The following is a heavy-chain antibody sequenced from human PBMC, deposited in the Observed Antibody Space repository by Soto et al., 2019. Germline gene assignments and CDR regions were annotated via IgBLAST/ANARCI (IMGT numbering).Heavy chain of an antibody. D-gene: IGHD2-2*01. V-gene: IGHV1-69*06. Sequence: SVKVACKASGGTFSSYAISWVRLAPGQGLEWMGGIIPIFGTANYAQKFQGRVTITADKSTSTAYMELSSLRSEDTAVYYCASRSQPRYCSSTSCRLDDYWGQGTLGTVSS. CDR3: ASRSQPRYCSSTSCRLDDY. J-gene: IGHJ4*02. CDR1: GGTFSSYA. CDR2: IIPIFGTA.